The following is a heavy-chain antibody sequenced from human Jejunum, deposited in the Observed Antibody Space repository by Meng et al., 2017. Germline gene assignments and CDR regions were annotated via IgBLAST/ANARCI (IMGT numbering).Heavy chain of an antibody. Sequence: QLRGAGPGLVKPSGTLSLTCTVSGVSTTAPFYWTWIRQAPGKGLEWIGEVWPSGATYYNPSLSSRITISIDTSNNQFSLEVAFLTAADTAVYYCARAIRERYFDSWGQGTLVTVSS. J-gene: IGHJ4*02. CDR2: VWPSGAT. CDR3: ARAIRERYFDS. D-gene: IGHD1-14*01. CDR1: GVSTTAPFY. V-gene: IGHV4-4*02.